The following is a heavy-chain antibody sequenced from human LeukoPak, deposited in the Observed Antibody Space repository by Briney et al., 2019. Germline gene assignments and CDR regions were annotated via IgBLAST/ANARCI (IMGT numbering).Heavy chain of an antibody. CDR3: ARVGSAGAIHFDY. D-gene: IGHD2-21*01. V-gene: IGHV1-2*02. Sequence: ASVKVSCKASGYTFTSYYMHWVRQAPGQGLEWMGWINPNSGGTNYAQKFQGRVTMTRDTSISTAYMELSRLRSDDTAVYYCARVGSAGAIHFDYWGQGTLVTVSS. J-gene: IGHJ4*02. CDR1: GYTFTSYY. CDR2: INPNSGGT.